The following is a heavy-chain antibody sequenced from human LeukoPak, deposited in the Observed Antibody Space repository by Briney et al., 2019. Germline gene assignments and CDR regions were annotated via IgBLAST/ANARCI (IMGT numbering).Heavy chain of an antibody. CDR2: IGSSGITI. D-gene: IGHD4-23*01. Sequence: GGSLRLSCAASGFTFSSYEMNWIRQAPGKGLEWVSYIGSSGITIYYADSVKGRFTISRDNAKNSLYLQMNSLRAEDTAVYYCARETTYGGSRFDPWGQGTLVTVSS. CDR3: ARETTYGGSRFDP. CDR1: GFTFSSYE. V-gene: IGHV3-48*03. J-gene: IGHJ5*02.